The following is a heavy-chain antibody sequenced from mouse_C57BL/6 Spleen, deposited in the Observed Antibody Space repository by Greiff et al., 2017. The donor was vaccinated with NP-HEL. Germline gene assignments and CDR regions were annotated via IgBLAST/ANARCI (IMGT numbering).Heavy chain of an antibody. CDR1: GYAFSSYW. CDR3: AVYYYGSSYDYYAMDY. Sequence: QVQLKESGAELVKPGASVKISCKASGYAFSSYWMNWVKQRPGKGLEWIGQIYPGDGDTNYNGKFKGKATLTADKSSSTAYMQLSSLTSEDSAVYFCAVYYYGSSYDYYAMDYWGQGTSVTVSS. D-gene: IGHD1-1*01. J-gene: IGHJ4*01. V-gene: IGHV1-80*01. CDR2: IYPGDGDT.